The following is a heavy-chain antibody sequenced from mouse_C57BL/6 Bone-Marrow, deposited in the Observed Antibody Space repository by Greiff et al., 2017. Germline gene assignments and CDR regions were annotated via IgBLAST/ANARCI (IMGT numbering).Heavy chain of an antibody. CDR1: GYTFTSYW. Sequence: VQLQQPGAELVMPGASVKLSCKASGYTFTSYWMHWVKQRPGQGLEWIGEIDPSDSYTNYNQKFKGKSTLTVDKSSSTAYMQLSNLTSEDSAVYYCAREGWPSYYFDYWGQGTTLTVSS. J-gene: IGHJ2*01. CDR2: IDPSDSYT. D-gene: IGHD2-3*01. V-gene: IGHV1-69*01. CDR3: AREGWPSYYFDY.